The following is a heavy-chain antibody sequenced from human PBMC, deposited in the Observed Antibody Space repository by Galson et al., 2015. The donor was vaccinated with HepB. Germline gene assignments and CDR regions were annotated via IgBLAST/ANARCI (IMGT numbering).Heavy chain of an antibody. CDR2: IYPGDSDT. J-gene: IGHJ4*02. CDR3: ARQLPSSGWEYYFDY. D-gene: IGHD6-19*01. V-gene: IGHV5-51*01. CDR1: GYSFTSYW. Sequence: QSGAEVKKPGESLKISCKGSGYSFTSYWIGWVRQMPGKGLEWMGIIYPGDSDTRYSPSFQGQVTISADKSISTAYLQWSSLKASDTAMYYCARQLPSSGWEYYFDYWGQGTLVTVSS.